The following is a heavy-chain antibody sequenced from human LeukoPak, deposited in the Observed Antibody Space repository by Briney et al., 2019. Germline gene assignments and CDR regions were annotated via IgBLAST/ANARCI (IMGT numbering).Heavy chain of an antibody. D-gene: IGHD3-3*01. CDR1: GGTFSSYA. Sequence: SVKVSCKASGGTFSSYAICWVRQAPGQGLEWMGGIIPIFGTANYAQKFQGGVTITADESTSTAYMELSSLRSEDTAVYYCARRTIFGVANQETFDYWGQGTLVTVSS. CDR2: IIPIFGTA. J-gene: IGHJ4*02. CDR3: ARRTIFGVANQETFDY. V-gene: IGHV1-69*01.